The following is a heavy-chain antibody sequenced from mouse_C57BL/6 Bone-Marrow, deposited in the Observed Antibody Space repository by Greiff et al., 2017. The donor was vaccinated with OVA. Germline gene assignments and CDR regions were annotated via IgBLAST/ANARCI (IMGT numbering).Heavy chain of an antibody. CDR3: ARRAHYFDY. CDR2: IYPGDGDT. Sequence: QVQLQQSGPELVKPGASVKISCKASGYAFSSSWMNWVKQRPGKGLEWIGRIYPGDGDTNYNGKFKGKATLTADKSSSTAYMQLSSLTSEDSAVYFCARRAHYFDYWGQGTTLTVSS. D-gene: IGHD3-1*01. J-gene: IGHJ2*01. CDR1: GYAFSSSW. V-gene: IGHV1-82*01.